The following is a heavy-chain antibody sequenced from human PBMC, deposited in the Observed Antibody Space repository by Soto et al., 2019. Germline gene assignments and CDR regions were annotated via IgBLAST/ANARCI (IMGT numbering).Heavy chain of an antibody. CDR3: ARNRCSSTSRYGPFRWDYYYYGMDV. V-gene: IGHV4-59*01. CDR2: IYYSGST. Sequence: PSETLSLTCTVSGGSISSYYWSWIRQPPGKGLEWIGYIYYSGSTNYNPSLKSRVTISVDTSKNQFSLKLSSVTAADTAVYYCARNRCSSTSRYGPFRWDYYYYGMDVWGQGTTVTGSS. D-gene: IGHD2-2*01. CDR1: GGSISSYY. J-gene: IGHJ6*02.